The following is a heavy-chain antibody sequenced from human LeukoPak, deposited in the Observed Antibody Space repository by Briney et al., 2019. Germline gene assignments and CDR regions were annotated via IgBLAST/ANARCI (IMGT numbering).Heavy chain of an antibody. CDR1: GGTFSSYA. V-gene: IGHV1-69*04. CDR3: ARELGGYSGYDYRFYFDY. J-gene: IGHJ4*02. D-gene: IGHD5-12*01. Sequence: GASVKVSCKASGGTFSSYAISWVRQAPGQGLEWMGRIIPTLGIANYAQKFQGRVTVTADKSTSTAYMGLSSLRSEDTAVYYCARELGGYSGYDYRFYFDYWGQGTLVTVSS. CDR2: IIPTLGIA.